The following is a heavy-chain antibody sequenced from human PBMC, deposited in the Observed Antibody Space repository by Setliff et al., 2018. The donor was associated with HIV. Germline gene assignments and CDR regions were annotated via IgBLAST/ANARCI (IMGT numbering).Heavy chain of an antibody. V-gene: IGHV4-39*02. CDR2: VYYRGTSFYSPSA. CDR1: GVSIGTTSHY. CDR3: ATSDRDSGPVDYFFDV. Sequence: SETLSLTCTVSGVSIGTTSHYWGLIRRPPGRGLEWMASVYYRGTSFYSPSAYSNPSLRSRLTLSIDTSQNHFSLRLTSVTAADTAIYYCATSDRDSGPVDYFFDVWGCGTLVTVSS. D-gene: IGHD4-17*01. J-gene: IGHJ2*01.